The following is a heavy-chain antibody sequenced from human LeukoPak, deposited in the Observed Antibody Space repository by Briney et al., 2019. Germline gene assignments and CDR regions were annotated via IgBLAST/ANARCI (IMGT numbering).Heavy chain of an antibody. V-gene: IGHV4-34*01. CDR3: ARQYSSGWYEGEYYFDY. CDR1: GGSFSGYY. Sequence: SETLPLTCAVYGGSFSGYYWSWIRQPPGKGLEWIGEINHSGSTNYNPSLKSRVTISVDTSKNQFSLKLSSVTAADTAVYYCARQYSSGWYEGEYYFDYWGQGTLVTVSS. CDR2: INHSGST. J-gene: IGHJ4*02. D-gene: IGHD6-19*01.